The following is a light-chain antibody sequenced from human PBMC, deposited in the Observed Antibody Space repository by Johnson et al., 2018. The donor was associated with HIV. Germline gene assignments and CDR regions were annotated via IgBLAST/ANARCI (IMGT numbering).Light chain of an antibody. Sequence: QSVLTQPPSVSAAPGQRVNISCSGNISNIESYFVSWYQQLPGAAPTLLIYEDNKRPSGIPDRFSGSKSGATATLGITGLQTGAEADYYCGIWEASLRPLYVFGSGTTITVL. J-gene: IGLJ1*01. V-gene: IGLV1-51*02. CDR3: GIWEASLRPLYV. CDR2: EDN. CDR1: ISNIESYF.